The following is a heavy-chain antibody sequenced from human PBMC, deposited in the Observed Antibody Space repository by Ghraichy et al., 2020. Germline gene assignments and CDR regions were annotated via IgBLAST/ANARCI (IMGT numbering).Heavy chain of an antibody. J-gene: IGHJ3*02. CDR3: TRDGSKGARGDAFDI. Sequence: SETLSLTCSVSGDSNSSSYWSWIRQPAGKGLEWIGRIDPRGKKNNNPSLNSRVTLSLDTSKTHFYLRLNSVTAADTAVYYCTRDGSKGARGDAFDIWGQGTMVTVSS. CDR1: GDSNSSSY. V-gene: IGHV4-4*07. CDR2: IDPRGKK. D-gene: IGHD4/OR15-4a*01.